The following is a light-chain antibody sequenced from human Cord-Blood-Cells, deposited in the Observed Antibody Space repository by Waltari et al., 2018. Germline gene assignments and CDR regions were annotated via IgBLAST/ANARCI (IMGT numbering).Light chain of an antibody. CDR2: GAS. V-gene: IGKV3-15*01. J-gene: IGKJ4*01. CDR3: QQYNNWPLT. Sequence: EIVMTQSQATLSVSPGERATHSCRASQSASSHLAWYQRKPGQAPRLLIYGASNRATGISARFSGSGSGTEFTLTISSLQSEDFAVYDCQQYNNWPLTFGGGTKVEIK. CDR1: QSASSH.